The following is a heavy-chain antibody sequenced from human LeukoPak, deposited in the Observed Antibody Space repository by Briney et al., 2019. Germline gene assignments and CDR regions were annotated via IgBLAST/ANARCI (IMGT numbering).Heavy chain of an antibody. J-gene: IGHJ4*02. CDR3: XXGDTSPYCPFHD. CDR1: GYIFTNYW. CDR2: IYPGASDI. V-gene: IGHV5-51*01. D-gene: IGHD3-22*01. Sequence: GESLKISCKGSGYIFTNYWIAWVRQMPGKGLEWMGIIYPGASDIRYSPSFQGQVTISADKSISTAYLQWSSLKASAPAMYYCXXGDTSPYCPFHDWGQGTLVTVSS.